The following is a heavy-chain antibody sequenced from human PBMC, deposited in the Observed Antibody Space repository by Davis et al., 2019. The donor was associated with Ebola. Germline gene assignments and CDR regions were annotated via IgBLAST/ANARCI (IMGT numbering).Heavy chain of an antibody. CDR3: ARGTNAYNPGGYFDS. D-gene: IGHD5-24*01. Sequence: PSLQGHVSISADKSLSTAYLQWSSLKASDTAIYYCARGTNAYNPGGYFDSWGQGTLVTVSS. J-gene: IGHJ4*02. V-gene: IGHV5-51*01.